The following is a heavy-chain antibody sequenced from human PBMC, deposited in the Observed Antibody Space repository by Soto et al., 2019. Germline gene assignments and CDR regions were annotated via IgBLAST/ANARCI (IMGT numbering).Heavy chain of an antibody. D-gene: IGHD3-10*01. J-gene: IGHJ4*02. Sequence: GGSLRLSCAASGFTFTSTTMTRVRQAPGKGLEWVSSITGSGIATFYSDSVKGRFTISRDNSKSTLHLQMNSLRADDTAVYYCAKRGPETVPYYFDYWGQGALVTVSS. CDR3: AKRGPETVPYYFDY. CDR2: ITGSGIAT. V-gene: IGHV3-23*01. CDR1: GFTFTSTT.